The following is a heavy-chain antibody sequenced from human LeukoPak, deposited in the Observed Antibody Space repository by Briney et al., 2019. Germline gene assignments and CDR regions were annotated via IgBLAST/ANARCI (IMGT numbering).Heavy chain of an antibody. CDR3: AREGTAAGLYFDL. CDR2: IRQDGSEK. V-gene: IGHV3-7*01. J-gene: IGHJ4*01. Sequence: GGSLRLSCAASGFIFSDYWVNWVRQAPGKGLEWVASIRQDGSEKTYVDSVKGRFTISRDNTKNSLYLQMSSLTAEDTAVYYCAREGTAAGLYFDLWGQGTLVTVSS. D-gene: IGHD6-13*01. CDR1: GFIFSDYW.